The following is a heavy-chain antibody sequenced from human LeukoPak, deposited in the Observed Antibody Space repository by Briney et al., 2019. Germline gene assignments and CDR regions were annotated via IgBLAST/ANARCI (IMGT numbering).Heavy chain of an antibody. V-gene: IGHV3-11*04. Sequence: GGSLRLSCAASGFTFSDYYMSWIRQAPGKGLEWVSYISSSGSTIYYADSVKGRFTISRDNSKNTLYLQMNSLRAEDTAVYYCATPLEGYYFDYWGQGTLVTVSS. J-gene: IGHJ4*02. CDR3: ATPLEGYYFDY. CDR2: ISSSGSTI. CDR1: GFTFSDYY. D-gene: IGHD2-15*01.